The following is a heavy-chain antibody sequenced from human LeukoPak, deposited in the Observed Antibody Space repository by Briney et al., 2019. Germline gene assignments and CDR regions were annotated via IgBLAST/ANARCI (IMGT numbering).Heavy chain of an antibody. D-gene: IGHD4-17*01. CDR3: ANADTVTTESRLYYYYGVWR. V-gene: IGHV3-30*18. Sequence: GTSLRLSCAASGFSFSDYGIHWVRQAPGEGPEWITLISFDGSTTYYADSVKGRFTVSRDNSKNTVYLQMSSLSPEDTAVYYCANADTVTTESRLYYYYGVWRLGPRDHGRRRL. CDR1: GFSFSDYG. CDR2: ISFDGSTT. J-gene: IGHJ6*02.